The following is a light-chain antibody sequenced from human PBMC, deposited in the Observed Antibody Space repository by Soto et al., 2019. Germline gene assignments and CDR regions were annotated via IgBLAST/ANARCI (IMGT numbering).Light chain of an antibody. V-gene: IGLV2-14*01. J-gene: IGLJ1*01. CDR1: SSDVGDYDY. Sequence: QSVLTQPASVSGSPGQSITISCTGTSSDVGDYDYVSWYQQHPGKAPKLMIYDVSNRPSGVSNRFSGSKSGNTASLTISGLQAEDEADYYCSSYTRSITDVFGTGTKVTVL. CDR2: DVS. CDR3: SSYTRSITDV.